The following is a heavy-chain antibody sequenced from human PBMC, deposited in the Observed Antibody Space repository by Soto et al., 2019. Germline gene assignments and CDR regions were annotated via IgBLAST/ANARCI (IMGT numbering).Heavy chain of an antibody. V-gene: IGHV5-10-1*01. CDR1: GYSFTSYW. CDR2: IDPSDSCT. Sequence: GETLKISCXGSGYSFTSYWISWVRQMPGKGLEWMGRIDPSDSCTNYSPSFQGHVTISADKSISTAYLQWSSLKASDTAMYYCARNERSSWYHHYYYYGMDVWGQGTTVTVSS. J-gene: IGHJ6*02. D-gene: IGHD6-13*01. CDR3: ARNERSSWYHHYYYYGMDV.